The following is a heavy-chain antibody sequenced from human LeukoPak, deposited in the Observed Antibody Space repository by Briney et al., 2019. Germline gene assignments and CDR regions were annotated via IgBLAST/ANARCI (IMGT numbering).Heavy chain of an antibody. CDR3: ARDLYDSSGYYFSYYYYYYMDV. CDR1: GFTFSSYG. CDR2: IWYDGSNK. V-gene: IGHV3-33*01. D-gene: IGHD3-22*01. J-gene: IGHJ6*03. Sequence: GGSLRLSCAASGFTFSSYGMHWVRQAPGKGLEWVAVIWYDGSNKYYADSVKGRFTISGDNSKNTLYLQMNSLRAEDTAVYYCARDLYDSSGYYFSYYYYYYMDVWGKGTTVTVSS.